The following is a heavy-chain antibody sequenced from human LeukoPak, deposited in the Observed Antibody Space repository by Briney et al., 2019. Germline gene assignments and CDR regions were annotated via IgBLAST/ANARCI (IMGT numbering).Heavy chain of an antibody. Sequence: ASVNVSCKASGYIFTSYGISWVRQAPGQGLEWMGLISACNGNTNYAQRLQGRVTTTTDTSTRTAYMELRSLRPDDTAVYYCARVLTGDASKIWGQGTMVTVSS. CDR3: ARVLTGDASKI. V-gene: IGHV1-18*01. CDR2: ISACNGNT. CDR1: GYIFTSYG. J-gene: IGHJ3*02. D-gene: IGHD3-10*01.